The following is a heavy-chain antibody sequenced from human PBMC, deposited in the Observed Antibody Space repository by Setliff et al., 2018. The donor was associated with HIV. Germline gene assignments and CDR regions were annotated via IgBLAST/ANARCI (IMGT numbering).Heavy chain of an antibody. CDR1: GYTLSDYG. CDR2: INTNTGHP. V-gene: IGHV7-4-1*02. CDR3: AREASGENYPDY. J-gene: IGHJ4*02. D-gene: IGHD1-7*01. Sequence: GASVKVSCKASGYTLSDYGIHWLRQAPGQGLEFMAWINTNTGHPTYAQGFTGRGRFVFSLDASVSTAYLEISGLVAEDSALYYCAREASGENYPDYWGQGTMVTVPQ.